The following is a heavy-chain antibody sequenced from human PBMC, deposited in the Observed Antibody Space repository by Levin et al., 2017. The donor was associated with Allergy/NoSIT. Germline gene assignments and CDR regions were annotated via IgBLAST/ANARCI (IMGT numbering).Heavy chain of an antibody. D-gene: IGHD3-16*01. CDR3: AREKGLGEFDY. CDR2: IYYSGST. CDR1: GGSISSYY. V-gene: IGHV4-59*01. Sequence: SETLSLTCTVSGGSISSYYWSWIRQPPGKGLEWIGYIYYSGSTNYNPSLKSRVTISVDTSKNQFSLKLSSVTAADTAVYYCAREKGLGEFDYWGQGTLVTVSS. J-gene: IGHJ4*02.